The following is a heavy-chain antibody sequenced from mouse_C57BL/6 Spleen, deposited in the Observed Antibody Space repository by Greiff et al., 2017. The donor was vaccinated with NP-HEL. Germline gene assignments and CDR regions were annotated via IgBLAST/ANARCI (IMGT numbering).Heavy chain of an antibody. D-gene: IGHD3-2*02. CDR2: ISYDGSN. V-gene: IGHV3-6*01. Sequence: VQLQQSGPGLVKPSQSLSLTCSVTGYSITSGYYWNWIRQFPGNKLEWMGYISYDGSNNYNPSLKNRISITRDTSKNQFFLKLNSVTTEDTATYYCARELRWGQGTSVTVSS. J-gene: IGHJ4*01. CDR1: GYSITSGYY. CDR3: ARELR.